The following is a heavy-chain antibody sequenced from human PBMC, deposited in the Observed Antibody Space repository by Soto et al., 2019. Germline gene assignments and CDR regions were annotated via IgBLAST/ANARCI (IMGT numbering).Heavy chain of an antibody. CDR3: ARFWHGDRRLDF. D-gene: IGHD4-17*01. CDR1: GYTFSSYE. J-gene: IGHJ3*01. CDR2: INGGDGNT. Sequence: QVQLVQSGAEVKKPGASVELSCKASGYTFSSYEIHWVRQAPGQGLEWVGWINGGDGNTKSSQRFHGRVTFSRDRSATTAYMELSSLRSEDTGVYYCARFWHGDRRLDFWGQGTMVTVSS. V-gene: IGHV1-3*01.